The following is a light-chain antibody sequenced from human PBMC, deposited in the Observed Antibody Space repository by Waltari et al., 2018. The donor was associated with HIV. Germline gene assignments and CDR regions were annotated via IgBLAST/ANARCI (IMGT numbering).Light chain of an antibody. CDR2: TAS. CDR3: QQLKSYPRT. V-gene: IGKV1-9*01. Sequence: DTQLTQSPSFLSASVGDRVTITCRASQGISSYLAWYQQKPGKAPKLLIYTASTLQSGVPSRFSGSGSETEFTLTSSSLQPEDFATYYCQQLKSYPRTFGQGTKVEIK. CDR1: QGISSY. J-gene: IGKJ1*01.